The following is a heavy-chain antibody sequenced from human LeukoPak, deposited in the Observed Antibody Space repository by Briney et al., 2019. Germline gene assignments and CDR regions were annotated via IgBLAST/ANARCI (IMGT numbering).Heavy chain of an antibody. CDR2: ISGSGGST. V-gene: IGHV3-23*01. J-gene: IGHJ3*02. CDR3: AQHPYSDVTFDI. CDR1: GFTFSSYA. D-gene: IGHD1-1*01. Sequence: GGSLRLSCAASGFTFSSYAMSWVRQAPGKGLEWVSAISGSGGSTYYADSGKGRFTISRDNSKNTLYLQMNNLRAEDTAVYYCAQHPYSDVTFDIWGQGTMVTVSS.